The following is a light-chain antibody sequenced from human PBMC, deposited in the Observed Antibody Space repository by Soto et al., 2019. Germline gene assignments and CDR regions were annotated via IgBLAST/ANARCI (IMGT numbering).Light chain of an antibody. CDR3: QQYSSDST. J-gene: IGKJ1*01. V-gene: IGKV1-5*03. CDR1: QNINTW. CDR2: RAS. Sequence: IQMTKSPSTLSASVGDRVTITCRASQNINTWLAWYQQKPGKAPRLLIYRASSLENGVPSRFGGRGSGTQFIYTISSLQPDDSATYYCQQYSSDSTFGQGTKVELK.